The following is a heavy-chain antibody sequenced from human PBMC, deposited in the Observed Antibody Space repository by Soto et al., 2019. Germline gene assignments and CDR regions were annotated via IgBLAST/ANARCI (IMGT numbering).Heavy chain of an antibody. J-gene: IGHJ6*02. CDR3: ASGLWNERYYYYGMDV. Sequence: QVQLVQSGAEVKKPGSSVKVSCKASGGTFSSYAISWVRQAPGQGLEWMGGIIPIFGTANYAQKFQGRVTITADETTSTAYMELSSLRSEDTAVYYCASGLWNERYYYYGMDVWGQGTTVTVSS. CDR2: IIPIFGTA. V-gene: IGHV1-69*01. D-gene: IGHD1-1*01. CDR1: GGTFSSYA.